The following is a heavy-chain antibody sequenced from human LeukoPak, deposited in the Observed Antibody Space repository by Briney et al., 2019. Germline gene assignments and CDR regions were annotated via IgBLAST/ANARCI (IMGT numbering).Heavy chain of an antibody. CDR3: ARGPRITMVRGVITPIQH. CDR1: GYSISSGYY. D-gene: IGHD3-10*01. J-gene: IGHJ1*01. Sequence: SETLSLTCTVSGYSISSGYYWGWIRQPPGKGLEWIGSIYHSGNTYYNPSLKSRVTISVDTSKNQFSLKLSSVTAADTAVYYCARGPRITMVRGVITPIQHWGQGTLVTVSS. CDR2: IYHSGNT. V-gene: IGHV4-38-2*02.